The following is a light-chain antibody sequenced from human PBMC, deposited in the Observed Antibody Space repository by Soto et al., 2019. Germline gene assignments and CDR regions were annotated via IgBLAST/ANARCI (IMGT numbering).Light chain of an antibody. CDR1: NSNIGSNT. V-gene: IGLV1-44*01. Sequence: QLVLTQPPSASGTPGQRVTISCSGSNSNIGSNTVNWYQQLPGTAPKLLIYINNQRPSGVPDRFSGSKSGTSASLAISGLQSEDEADYCCAAWDDSLNGVVFGGGTQLTVL. CDR3: AAWDDSLNGVV. J-gene: IGLJ2*01. CDR2: INN.